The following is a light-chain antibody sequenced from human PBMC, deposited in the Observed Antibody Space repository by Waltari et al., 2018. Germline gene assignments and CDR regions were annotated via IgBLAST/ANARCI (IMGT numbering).Light chain of an antibody. CDR3: QVWDGITSTGV. CDR1: KLGDKY. V-gene: IGLV3-1*01. J-gene: IGLJ3*02. CDR2: EDT. Sequence: SYELTQPPSVSVSSGQTAIITCSGDKLGDKYVCWYQQKPGQSPVLISYEDTMRPSGIPERFSGSNSGNTATLTISGTQTLDEADYYCQVWDGITSTGVFGGGTRLTVL.